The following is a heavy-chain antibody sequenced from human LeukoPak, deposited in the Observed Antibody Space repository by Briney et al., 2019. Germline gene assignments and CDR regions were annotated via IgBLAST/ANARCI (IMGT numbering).Heavy chain of an antibody. J-gene: IGHJ4*02. D-gene: IGHD4-11*01. CDR1: GFTFSSYA. V-gene: IGHV3-30*01. CDR2: ILYDGSNK. CDR3: ARVGYSNYYFDY. Sequence: GGSLRLSCAASGFTFSSYAMHWVRQAPGKGLEWVAVILYDGSNKYYADSVKGRFTISRDNSKNTLYLQMNSLRAEDTAVYYCARVGYSNYYFDYWGQGTLVTVSS.